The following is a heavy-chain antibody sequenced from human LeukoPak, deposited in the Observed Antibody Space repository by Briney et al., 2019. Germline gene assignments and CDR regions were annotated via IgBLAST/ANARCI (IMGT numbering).Heavy chain of an antibody. J-gene: IGHJ4*02. Sequence: PSETLSLTCTVSGGSISSYYWSWIRQPPGKGLEWIGYIYYSGSTNYNLSLKSRVTISVDTSKNQFSLKLSSVTAADTAVYYCAREGCSGGSCYAFFDYWGQGTLVTVSS. CDR3: AREGCSGGSCYAFFDY. CDR1: GGSISSYY. D-gene: IGHD2-15*01. V-gene: IGHV4-59*01. CDR2: IYYSGST.